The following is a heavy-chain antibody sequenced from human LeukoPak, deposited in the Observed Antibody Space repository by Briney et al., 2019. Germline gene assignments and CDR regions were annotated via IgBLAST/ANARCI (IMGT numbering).Heavy chain of an antibody. D-gene: IGHD6-13*01. CDR1: GYTFTSYY. CDR2: INPSGGST. J-gene: IGHJ6*03. V-gene: IGHV1-46*01. Sequence: ASVKVSCKASGYTFTSYYMHWVRQAPGQGLEWMGIINPSGGSTSYAQKFQGRVTMTRDTSTSTVYMELSSLRAEDTAVYYCAREGHVAAAVNGNNYYYYYYMDVWGKGTTVTVSS. CDR3: AREGHVAAAVNGNNYYYYYYMDV.